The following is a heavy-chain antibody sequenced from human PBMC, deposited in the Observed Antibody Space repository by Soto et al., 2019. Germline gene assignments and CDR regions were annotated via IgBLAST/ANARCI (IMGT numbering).Heavy chain of an antibody. V-gene: IGHV4-31*02. J-gene: IGHJ6*02. CDR3: ARDFSYGDLYYYGMDV. CDR2: IFHSGAT. D-gene: IGHD4-17*01. Sequence: SETVSLTXNVSGGSMRSDGNYWTWIRQHPGKGLEWLGNIFHSGATYYNPSLRSRLTISVDTSKNLFSLKLNSVTAADTAVYYCARDFSYGDLYYYGMDVWGQGTTVTVSS. CDR1: GGSMRSDGNY.